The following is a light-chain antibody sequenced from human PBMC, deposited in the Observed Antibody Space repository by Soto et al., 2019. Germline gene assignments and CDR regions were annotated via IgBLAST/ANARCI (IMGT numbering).Light chain of an antibody. Sequence: EIVMTQSPATLSVSPGERASLSCRASHRVSNYLACYQQRPGQAPRLLIYGASTRATGIPARFSGSASGTEFTLTISSLQSEDFAIYYCQQYNNWPLTFGGGTKVDI. J-gene: IGKJ4*01. V-gene: IGKV3-15*01. CDR3: QQYNNWPLT. CDR1: HRVSNY. CDR2: GAS.